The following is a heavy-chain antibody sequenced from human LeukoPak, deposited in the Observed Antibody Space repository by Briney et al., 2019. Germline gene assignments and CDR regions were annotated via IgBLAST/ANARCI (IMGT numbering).Heavy chain of an antibody. CDR3: ARSGRGGAFDI. J-gene: IGHJ3*02. CDR2: IYSDGSRT. D-gene: IGHD1-26*01. CDR1: GFTVSSNY. Sequence: GGSLRLSCAASGFTVSSNYMSWVRQGPGKGLVWVSRIYSDGSRTTYADSVKGRFTISGDNAKNTLYLQMNRLRAEDTAVYYCARSGRGGAFDIWGQGTMVTVSS. V-gene: IGHV3-74*01.